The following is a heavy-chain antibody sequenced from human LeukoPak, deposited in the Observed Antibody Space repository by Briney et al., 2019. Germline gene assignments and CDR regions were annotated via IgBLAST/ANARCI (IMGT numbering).Heavy chain of an antibody. CDR3: AKTLLYSSSSLESYFDY. D-gene: IGHD6-6*01. V-gene: IGHV3-21*01. J-gene: IGHJ4*02. CDR2: IDTSTTYM. CDR1: GFTFSSYS. Sequence: PGGSLRLSCAASGFTFSSYSMNWVRQAPGKGLEWVSSIDTSTTYMTYADSVKGRFTISRDNARNSLYLQMNSLRAEDTAVYYCAKTLLYSSSSLESYFDYWGQGTLVTVSS.